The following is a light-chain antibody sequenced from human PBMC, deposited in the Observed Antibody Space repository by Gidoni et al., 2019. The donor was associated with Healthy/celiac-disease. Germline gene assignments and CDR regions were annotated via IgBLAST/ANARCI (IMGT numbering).Light chain of an antibody. V-gene: IGKV1-5*01. CDR1: QSISSW. Sequence: DIQMTQSPSTLSASVGDRVTITCRASQSISSWVAWYQQKPGKAPKLRIYDASSLESGVPSRFSGSGSGTEFTLTISSLQPDDFATYYCQQYTSYSWTFGQGTKVEIK. CDR3: QQYTSYSWT. CDR2: DAS. J-gene: IGKJ1*01.